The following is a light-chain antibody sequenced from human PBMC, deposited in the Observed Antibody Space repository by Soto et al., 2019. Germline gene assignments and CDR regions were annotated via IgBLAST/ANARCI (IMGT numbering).Light chain of an antibody. CDR1: SRDIGAYNY. CDR2: EVS. Sequence: QSVLTQPASVSGSPGQSITISCTGTSRDIGAYNYVSWYQQHPGKAPKLMIYEVSKRPSGVPDRFSGSKSGNTASLTVSGLQAEDEADYYCSSYAGNNIHYVFGTGTKVTVL. CDR3: SSYAGNNIHYV. J-gene: IGLJ1*01. V-gene: IGLV2-8*01.